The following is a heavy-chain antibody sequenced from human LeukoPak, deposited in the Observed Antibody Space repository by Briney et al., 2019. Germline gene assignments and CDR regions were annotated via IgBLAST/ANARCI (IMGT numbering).Heavy chain of an antibody. CDR3: TRDRTTITLFEL. CDR2: ISYDGSNK. CDR1: GFTFSTYV. V-gene: IGHV3-30-3*01. D-gene: IGHD4-11*01. Sequence: GGSLRLSCAASGFTFSTYVIHWVRQAPGKGLEWVAVISYDGSNKYYADSVKGRFTASRDNARNTLYLQINSLRAEDSAVYYCTRDRTTITLFELWGQGTLVTVSS. J-gene: IGHJ4*02.